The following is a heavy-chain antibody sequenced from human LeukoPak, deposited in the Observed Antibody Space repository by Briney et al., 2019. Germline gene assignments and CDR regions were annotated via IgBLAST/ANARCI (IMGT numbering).Heavy chain of an antibody. J-gene: IGHJ6*03. V-gene: IGHV1-18*01. Sequence: ASVKVSCKXSGYTFTSYGISWVRQAPGQGLERMGWISAYNGNTNYSQKLQGRVTMTTDTSTSTAYMELRSLRSDDTAAYYCARVPGSSGSYPNYYYYYMDVWGKGTTVTVSS. CDR2: ISAYNGNT. CDR1: GYTFTSYG. D-gene: IGHD6-19*01. CDR3: ARVPGSSGSYPNYYYYYMDV.